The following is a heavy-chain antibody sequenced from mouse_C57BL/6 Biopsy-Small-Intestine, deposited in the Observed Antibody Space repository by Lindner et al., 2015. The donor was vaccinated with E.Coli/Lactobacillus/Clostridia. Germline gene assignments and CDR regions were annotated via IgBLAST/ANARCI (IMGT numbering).Heavy chain of an antibody. V-gene: IGHV1-84*01. D-gene: IGHD2-3*01. CDR3: ARSGHMNHPAWFAF. CDR2: IHPENGNT. CDR1: GYTFTDYY. Sequence: VQLQESGPELEKPGASVRISCKASGYTFTDYYINWVKQRPGQGLVWIGWIHPENGNTKYNEKFTGKATLTVDTFSSTAYMQVSNVTAEDSAVYFCARSGHMNHPAWFAFWGQETLVTVSA. J-gene: IGHJ3*01.